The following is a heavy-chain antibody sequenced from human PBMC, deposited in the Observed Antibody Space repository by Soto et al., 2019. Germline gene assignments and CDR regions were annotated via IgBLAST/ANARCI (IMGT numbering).Heavy chain of an antibody. CDR1: GGTFSTYA. J-gene: IGHJ4*02. CDR3: ASGIQLWLRRINNGYSG. D-gene: IGHD5-18*01. Sequence: QVQLVQSGAEVKKPESSVKVSCKAPGGTFSTYAISWVRHAPGQGLEWMGGIIPMFGTANYAQRFQDRVTITAAESTNTVYMELSSLRSEDTAVYFCASGIQLWLRRINNGYSGWGQGTLVTVSS. V-gene: IGHV1-69*12. CDR2: IIPMFGTA.